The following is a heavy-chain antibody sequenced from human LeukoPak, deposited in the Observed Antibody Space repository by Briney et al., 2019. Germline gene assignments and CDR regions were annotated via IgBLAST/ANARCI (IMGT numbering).Heavy chain of an antibody. CDR3: ARSRVTAIRSYYFDY. CDR1: GFTFSSYE. Sequence: GGSLRLSCAASGFTFSSYEMNWVRQAPGKGLEWVSSISSSSSYIYYADSVKGRFTISRDNAKNSLYLQMNSLRAEDTAVYYCARSRVTAIRSYYFDYWGQGTLVTVSS. V-gene: IGHV3-21*01. CDR2: ISSSSSYI. D-gene: IGHD2-21*02. J-gene: IGHJ4*02.